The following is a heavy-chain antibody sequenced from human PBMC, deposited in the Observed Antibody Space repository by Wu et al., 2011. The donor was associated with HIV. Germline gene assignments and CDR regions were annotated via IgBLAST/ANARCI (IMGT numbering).Heavy chain of an antibody. CDR2: SSLSFGTA. D-gene: IGHD1-14*01. V-gene: IGHV1-69*05. CDR3: ARGTTYSSGHYYYYGMDV. Sequence: KVSCKVSGGTFNSYAISWVRQAPGQGLEWMEGSSLSFGTADSAETFQGRVTITMDESTSTVHMELSSLRSDDTAVYYCARGTTYSSGHYYYYGMDVWGQGTTVTVSS. J-gene: IGHJ6*02. CDR1: GGTFNSYA.